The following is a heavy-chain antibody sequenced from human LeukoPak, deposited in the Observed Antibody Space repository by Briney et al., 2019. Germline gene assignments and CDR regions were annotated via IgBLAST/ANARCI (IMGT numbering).Heavy chain of an antibody. CDR3: ARGPISVLLWFGSEVGWFDP. V-gene: IGHV1-8*01. D-gene: IGHD3-10*01. CDR1: GYTFTSYD. Sequence: GASVKVSCKASGYTFTSYDINWVRQATGQGLEWMGWMNPNSGNTGYAQKFQGRVTMTRNTSISTAYMELSRLRSEDTAVYYCARGPISVLLWFGSEVGWFDPWGQGTLVTVSS. CDR2: MNPNSGNT. J-gene: IGHJ5*02.